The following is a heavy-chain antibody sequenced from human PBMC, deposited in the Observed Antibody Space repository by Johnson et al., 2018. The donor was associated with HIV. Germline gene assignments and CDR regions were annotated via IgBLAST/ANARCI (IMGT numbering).Heavy chain of an antibody. D-gene: IGHD6-19*01. V-gene: IGHV3-11*04. CDR2: ISGSSSTI. Sequence: QMLLVESGGGLVKPGGSLRLSCAASGFTFSDYYMNWIRQAPGKGLEWISYISGSSSTIYYADSVKGRFTISRDNSKNSLYLQMNSLRAEDTAVFYCAREYSSGWHEVFAFDIWGQGTIVTVSS. CDR1: GFTFSDYY. J-gene: IGHJ3*02. CDR3: AREYSSGWHEVFAFDI.